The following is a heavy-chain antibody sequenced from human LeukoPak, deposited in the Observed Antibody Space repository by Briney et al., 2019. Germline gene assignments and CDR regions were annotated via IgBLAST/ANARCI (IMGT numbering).Heavy chain of an antibody. D-gene: IGHD3/OR15-3a*01. CDR2: IKQDESEK. CDR3: ARETHERKNDFRTDYYYYYYMDV. CDR1: GFSFSSYW. J-gene: IGHJ6*03. Sequence: PGGSLRLSCTASGFSFSSYWMSWVRQAPGKGLEWVANIKQDESEKYYADSVKGRFTISRDNAKNSLYLQMNSLSAEDAAVYYCARETHERKNDFRTDYYYYYYMDVWGKGTTVTVSS. V-gene: IGHV3-7*01.